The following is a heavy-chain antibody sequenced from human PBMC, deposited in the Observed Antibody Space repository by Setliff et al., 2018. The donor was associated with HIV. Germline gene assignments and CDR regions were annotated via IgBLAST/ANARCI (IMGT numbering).Heavy chain of an antibody. Sequence: SETLSLTCTVSGASVSSGGHYWSWIRQHPEKGLEWIGYIYYSENTYYNPSLKSRVSISVDTSKNQFSLKLSSVTAADTAVYYCAKVDTAIDYWGQGTLVTVSS. CDR3: AKVDTAIDY. V-gene: IGHV4-31*03. CDR2: IYYSENT. CDR1: GASVSSGGHY. J-gene: IGHJ4*02. D-gene: IGHD5-18*01.